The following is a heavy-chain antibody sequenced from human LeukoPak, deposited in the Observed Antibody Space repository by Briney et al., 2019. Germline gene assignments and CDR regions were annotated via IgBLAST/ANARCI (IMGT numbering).Heavy chain of an antibody. CDR1: GHSFINYL. Sequence: GEYLKISCKGPGHSFINYLIAWVRQMPGKGLEWIGIIFPGDSHTRYSPSFQGQVTISADMSIATAYLQWSSLRASDTAMYYCARIAATWYGGSWGQGTLVFVSS. V-gene: IGHV5-51*01. CDR2: IFPGDSHT. J-gene: IGHJ4*02. CDR3: ARIAATWYGGS. D-gene: IGHD2-15*01.